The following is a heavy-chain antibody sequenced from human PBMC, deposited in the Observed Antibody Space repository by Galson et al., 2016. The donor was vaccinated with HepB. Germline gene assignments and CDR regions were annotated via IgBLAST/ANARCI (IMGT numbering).Heavy chain of an antibody. CDR2: IYYSGST. CDR3: ARHSSYYGNFDY. V-gene: IGHV4-39*01. CDR1: GGSISSSSYS. D-gene: IGHD2-15*01. Sequence: SETLSLTCTVPGGSISSSSYSWGWIRQPPGKGMEWIGSIYYSGSTYYNPSLKSRVTISVDTSKNQFALNLSSVTAADTAVYYCARHSSYYGNFDYWGQGTLVTVSS. J-gene: IGHJ4*02.